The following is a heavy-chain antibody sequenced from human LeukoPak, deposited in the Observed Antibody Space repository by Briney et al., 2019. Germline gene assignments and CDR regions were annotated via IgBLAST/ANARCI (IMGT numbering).Heavy chain of an antibody. V-gene: IGHV1-2*02. CDR2: INPNSGGT. CDR3: ARVAAYYDILTGYYSNYYYGMDV. CDR1: GYTFTGYY. J-gene: IGHJ6*02. Sequence: GASVKVSCKASGYTFTGYYMHWVRQAPGQGLEWMGWINPNSGGTNYAQKFQGRVTMTRDTSISTAYMELSRLRSDDTAVYYCARVAAYYDILTGYYSNYYYGMDVRGQGTTVTVSS. D-gene: IGHD3-9*01.